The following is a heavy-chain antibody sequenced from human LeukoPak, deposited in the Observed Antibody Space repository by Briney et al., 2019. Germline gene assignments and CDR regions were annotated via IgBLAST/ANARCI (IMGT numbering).Heavy chain of an antibody. CDR3: AKDGQAKNYDILTGYYTRVFDY. CDR2: ISGSGGGT. V-gene: IGHV3-23*01. Sequence: PGGSLRLSCAASGFTFSSYAMSWVRQAPGKGLEWVSAISGSGGGTYYADSVKGRFTISRDNSKNTLYLQMNSLRAEDTAVYYCAKDGQAKNYDILTGYYTRVFDYWGQGTLVTVSS. CDR1: GFTFSSYA. D-gene: IGHD3-9*01. J-gene: IGHJ4*02.